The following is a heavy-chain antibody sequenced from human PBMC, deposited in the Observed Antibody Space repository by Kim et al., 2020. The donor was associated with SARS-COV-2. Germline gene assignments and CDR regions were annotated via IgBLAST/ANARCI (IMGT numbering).Heavy chain of an antibody. CDR1: GFSLSTSGVG. CDR3: AHRSSYGDYVVWGY. Sequence: SGPTLVNPTQTLTLTCTFSGFSLSTSGVGVGWIRQPPGKALEWLALIYWDDDKRYSPSLKSRLTITKDTSKNQVVLTMTNMDSVDTATYYCAHRSSYGDYVVWGYWGQGTLVTVSS. D-gene: IGHD4-17*01. V-gene: IGHV2-5*02. CDR2: IYWDDDK. J-gene: IGHJ4*02.